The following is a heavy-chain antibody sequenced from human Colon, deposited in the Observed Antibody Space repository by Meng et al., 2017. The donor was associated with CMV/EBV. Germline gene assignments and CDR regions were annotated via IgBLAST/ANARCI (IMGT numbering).Heavy chain of an antibody. D-gene: IGHD6-19*01. CDR2: MNPNSGNT. CDR1: GDTVMTSD. CDR3: ASPAGDYFDY. Sequence: ASVKVSCKTSGDTVMTSDTNWVRLAPGQGLEWMGWMNPNSGNTAYAQKFQGRVTMTRDTSTNTAYTELSSLRSDDAAVYYCASPAGDYFDYWGQGTLVTVSS. V-gene: IGHV1-8*02. J-gene: IGHJ4*02.